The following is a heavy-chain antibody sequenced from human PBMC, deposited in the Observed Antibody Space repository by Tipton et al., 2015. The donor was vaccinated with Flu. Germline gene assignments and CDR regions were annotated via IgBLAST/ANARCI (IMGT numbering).Heavy chain of an antibody. V-gene: IGHV3-7*01. Sequence: AVSGFTLSSYWMSWVRQAPGKGLEWVANIKQDGSEKYYVDSVKGRFTISRDNAKNSLYLQMNSLRAEDTAVYYCAREWPDGGFDYWGQGTLVTVSS. CDR2: IKQDGSEK. D-gene: IGHD3-10*01. CDR3: AREWPDGGFDY. J-gene: IGHJ4*02. CDR1: GFTLSSYW.